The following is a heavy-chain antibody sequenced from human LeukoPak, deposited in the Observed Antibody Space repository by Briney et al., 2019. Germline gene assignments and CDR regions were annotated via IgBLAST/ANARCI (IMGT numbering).Heavy chain of an antibody. CDR2: INPNSGGT. J-gene: IGHJ4*02. CDR1: GYTFTGYY. V-gene: IGHV1-2*06. Sequence: GASVKVSCKASGYTFTGYYMHWVRQAPGQGLEWMGRINPNSGGTNYAQKFQGRVTMTRDTSISTACMELSRLRSDDTAVYYCARDPSGYYDSSGYLHDGTFDYWGQGTLATVSS. CDR3: ARDPSGYYDSSGYLHDGTFDY. D-gene: IGHD3-22*01.